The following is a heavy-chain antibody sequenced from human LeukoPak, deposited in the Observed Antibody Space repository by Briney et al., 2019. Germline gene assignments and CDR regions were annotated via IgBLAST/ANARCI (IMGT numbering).Heavy chain of an antibody. Sequence: ASVKVSCKASGYTFTGYYMHWVRQAPGQGLEWMGWINPNSGGTNYAQKFQGRVTMTRDTSISTAYMELSRLRSDDTAVYYCARCRVYSISWCDAFDIWGQGTMVTVSP. D-gene: IGHD6-13*01. CDR3: ARCRVYSISWCDAFDI. CDR2: INPNSGGT. J-gene: IGHJ3*02. V-gene: IGHV1-2*02. CDR1: GYTFTGYY.